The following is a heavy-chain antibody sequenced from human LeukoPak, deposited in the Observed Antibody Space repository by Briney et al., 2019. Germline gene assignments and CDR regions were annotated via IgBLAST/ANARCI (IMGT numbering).Heavy chain of an antibody. J-gene: IGHJ6*03. D-gene: IGHD3-9*01. V-gene: IGHV1-46*01. CDR2: INPSGGST. CDR1: GYTFTSYY. CDR3: ARGHYDILTGYFVPRYYYYYMDV. Sequence: ASVKVSCKASGYTFTSYYMHWVRQAPGQGLEWMGIINPSGGSTSYAQKFQGRVTMTRDMSTSTVYMELSSLRSEDTAVYYCARGHYDILTGYFVPRYYYYYMDVWGKGTTVTVSS.